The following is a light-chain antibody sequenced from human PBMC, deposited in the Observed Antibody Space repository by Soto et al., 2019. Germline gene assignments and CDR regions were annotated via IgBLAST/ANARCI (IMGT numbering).Light chain of an antibody. Sequence: DIQMTQSPSSVSASVGDRVTITCRASQDIRTWLAWYQQRPGRAPKLLIYAASSLHGGVPSRFSGSGSGTEFTLTIRSLQPEDFATYYWQQANSFPLTFGGGTKVEIK. V-gene: IGKV1D-12*01. CDR3: QQANSFPLT. J-gene: IGKJ4*01. CDR2: AAS. CDR1: QDIRTW.